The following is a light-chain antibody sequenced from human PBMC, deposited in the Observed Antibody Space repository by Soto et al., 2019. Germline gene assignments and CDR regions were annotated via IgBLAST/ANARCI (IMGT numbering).Light chain of an antibody. CDR1: SSDVGGYNY. J-gene: IGLJ2*01. CDR3: SSYAGSNNSVV. V-gene: IGLV2-8*01. Sequence: QSALTQPPSASGSPGQSVTISCTGTSSDVGGYNYVSWYQQHPGKAPKLMIYEVSKRPSGVPDRFSGSKSGNTASLTVSGLQAEDEADYYCSSYAGSNNSVVFGGWTKLTVL. CDR2: EVS.